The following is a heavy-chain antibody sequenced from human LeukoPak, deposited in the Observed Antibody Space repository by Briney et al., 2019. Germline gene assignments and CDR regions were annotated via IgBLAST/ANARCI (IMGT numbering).Heavy chain of an antibody. CDR3: ARVDTAMVENYYYYMDV. J-gene: IGHJ6*03. Sequence: GGSLRLSCAASGFTFSSYAMSWVRQAPGKGLEWVSGINWNGGSTGYADSVKGRFTISRDNAKNSLYLQMNSLRAEDTALYYCARVDTAMVENYYYYMDVWGKGTTVTVSS. D-gene: IGHD5-18*01. CDR2: INWNGGST. V-gene: IGHV3-20*04. CDR1: GFTFSSYA.